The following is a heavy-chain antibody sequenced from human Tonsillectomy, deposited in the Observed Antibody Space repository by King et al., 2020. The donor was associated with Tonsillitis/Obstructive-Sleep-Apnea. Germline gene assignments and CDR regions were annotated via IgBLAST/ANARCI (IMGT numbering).Heavy chain of an antibody. CDR2: IYFSGST. J-gene: IGHJ6*03. Sequence: VQLQESGPGLVKPSETLSLTCTVSGGSISSYYWGWIRQPPGKGLEWIGYIYFSGSTNYNPSLKSRFTISVDTSKNQFSLKLSSVPAAETAVYYCARGIPRQSMDVWGKGTTVTVSS. D-gene: IGHD2-21*01. CDR3: ARGIPRQSMDV. CDR1: GGSISSYY. V-gene: IGHV4-59*01.